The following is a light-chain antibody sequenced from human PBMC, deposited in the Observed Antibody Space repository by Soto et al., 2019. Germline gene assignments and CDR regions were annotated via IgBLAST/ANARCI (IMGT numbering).Light chain of an antibody. CDR2: LGS. V-gene: IGKV2-28*01. Sequence: DIVMTQSPLSLPVTPGEPASISCRSSQSLLQSNGYNSLDWYRQKPGQSPQLLIYLGSDRASGVPDRFSGSGSGTDFTLKISRVEAEDVGVYYCMQALQLPPTFGQGTRLEIK. CDR3: MQALQLPPT. CDR1: QSLLQSNGYNS. J-gene: IGKJ5*01.